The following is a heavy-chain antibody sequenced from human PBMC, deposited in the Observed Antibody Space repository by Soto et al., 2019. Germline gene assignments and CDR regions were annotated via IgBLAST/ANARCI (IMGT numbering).Heavy chain of an antibody. J-gene: IGHJ5*02. CDR1: GGSFSGYS. Sequence: QVQLQQWGAGLLKPSETLSLTCGVYGGSFSGYSWAWIRQPPGRGLEWIGEIDHSGYTNYFPSLKSRVTISLDTSKNQFSLKLTSVTAADAAVYYCARGTWFGELGNWFDPWGQGTLVTVSS. CDR2: IDHSGYT. CDR3: ARGTWFGELGNWFDP. D-gene: IGHD3-10*01. V-gene: IGHV4-34*01.